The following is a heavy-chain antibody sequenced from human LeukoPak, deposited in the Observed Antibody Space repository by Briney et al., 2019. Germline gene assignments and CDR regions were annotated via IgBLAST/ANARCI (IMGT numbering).Heavy chain of an antibody. J-gene: IGHJ4*02. Sequence: SVTVSCKASGGTFSSYAISWVRQAPGQGLEWMGGIIPIFGTANYAQKFRGRVTITADESTSTAYMELSSLRSEDTAVYYCARKVAATGYFDYWGQGTLVTVSS. CDR1: GGTFSSYA. V-gene: IGHV1-69*13. CDR3: ARKVAATGYFDY. CDR2: IIPIFGTA. D-gene: IGHD2-15*01.